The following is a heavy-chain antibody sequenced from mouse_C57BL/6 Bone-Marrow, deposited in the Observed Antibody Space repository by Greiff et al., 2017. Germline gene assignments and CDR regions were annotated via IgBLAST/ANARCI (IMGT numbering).Heavy chain of an antibody. J-gene: IGHJ3*01. Sequence: QVQLQQPGAELVRPGTSVKLSCKASGYTFTSYWMHWVKQRPGQGLEWIGVIDPSDSYTTYNQKFKGKATLTVATSSSTAYMQLSSLTSEDSAVYYCARGARHTLPFAYWGQGTLVTVSS. V-gene: IGHV1-59*01. CDR1: GYTFTSYW. CDR2: IDPSDSYT. D-gene: IGHD1-2*01. CDR3: ARGARHTLPFAY.